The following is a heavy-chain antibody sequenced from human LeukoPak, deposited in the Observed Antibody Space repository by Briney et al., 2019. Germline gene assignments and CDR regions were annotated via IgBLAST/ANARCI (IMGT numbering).Heavy chain of an antibody. Sequence: ASVKVSCKASGYTFTGYYMHWVRQAPGQGLEWMGWINPNSGGTNFAQKFQGRVTMTRDTSIRTTYMELSSLRSDDTAVYYCAKGHSGRRTFDFWGQGTLVTVSS. V-gene: IGHV1-2*02. CDR3: AKGHSGRRTFDF. D-gene: IGHD3-10*01. J-gene: IGHJ4*02. CDR1: GYTFTGYY. CDR2: INPNSGGT.